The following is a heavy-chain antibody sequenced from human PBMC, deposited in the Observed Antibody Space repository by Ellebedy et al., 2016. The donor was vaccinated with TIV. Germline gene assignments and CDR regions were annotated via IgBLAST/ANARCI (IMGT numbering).Heavy chain of an antibody. CDR2: IYYSAAP. D-gene: IGHD3-10*01. CDR1: GGSISSSNYY. Sequence: GSLRLXXTVSGGSISSSNYYWGWIRPPPGQGLVWIGGIYYSAAPSYTPSLKSRVTISVDTSKNQFSLKLSSATAADTAVYYCARHFLVDYYGSGSSPYWYFDLWGRGTLVTVSS. CDR3: ARHFLVDYYGSGSSPYWYFDL. J-gene: IGHJ2*01. V-gene: IGHV4-39*01.